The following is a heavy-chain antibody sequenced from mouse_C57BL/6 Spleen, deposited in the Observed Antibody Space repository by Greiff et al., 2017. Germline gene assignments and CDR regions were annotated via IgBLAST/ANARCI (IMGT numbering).Heavy chain of an antibody. J-gene: IGHJ1*03. Sequence: QVQLKQPGAELVMPGASVKLSCKASGYTFTSYWMHWVKQRPGQGLEWIGEIDPSDSYTNYNQKFKGKSTLTVDKSSSTAYMQLSSLTSEDSAVYYCARGRWLQGWYFDVWGTGTTVTVSS. D-gene: IGHD2-3*01. CDR3: ARGRWLQGWYFDV. V-gene: IGHV1-69*01. CDR2: IDPSDSYT. CDR1: GYTFTSYW.